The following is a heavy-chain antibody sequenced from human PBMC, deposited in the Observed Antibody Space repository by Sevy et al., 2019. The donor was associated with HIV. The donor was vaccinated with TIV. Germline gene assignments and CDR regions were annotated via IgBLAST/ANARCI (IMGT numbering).Heavy chain of an antibody. CDR1: GDTFNTYA. CDR3: ARRGITIFGVLTFDI. V-gene: IGHV1-69*13. J-gene: IGHJ3*02. D-gene: IGHD3-3*01. Sequence: ASVKVSRKASGDTFNTYAIVWVREAPGQGLEWMGGIVPKFGTANYAQKFRGKVTMTADESTSTAYMELSSLRSEDTAVYYCARRGITIFGVLTFDIWGQGTTVTVSS. CDR2: IVPKFGTA.